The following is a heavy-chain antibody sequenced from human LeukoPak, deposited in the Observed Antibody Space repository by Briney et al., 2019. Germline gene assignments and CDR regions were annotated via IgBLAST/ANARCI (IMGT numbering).Heavy chain of an antibody. D-gene: IGHD4-17*01. CDR1: GGSLSSGSYY. V-gene: IGHV4-61*02. J-gene: IGHJ4*02. Sequence: PSETLSLTCTVSGGSLSSGSYYWSWIRQPAGKGLEWIGRIYTSGSTHYNPSLKSRVTISVDTSKNQFSLKLSSVTAADTAVYYCAREREGPYGYLVYWGQGTLVTVSS. CDR3: AREREGPYGYLVY. CDR2: IYTSGST.